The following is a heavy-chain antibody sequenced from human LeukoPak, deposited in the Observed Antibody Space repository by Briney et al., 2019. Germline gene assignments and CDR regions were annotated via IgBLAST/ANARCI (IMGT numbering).Heavy chain of an antibody. J-gene: IGHJ4*02. CDR1: GGSVSSGSYY. D-gene: IGHD6-13*01. CDR2: IYYSGST. Sequence: PSETLSLTCTVSGGSVSSGSYYWSRIRQPPGKGLEWIGYIYYSGSTNYNPSLKSRVTISVDTSKNQFSLKLSSVTAADTAVYYCASYSSSWYYFDYWGQGTLVTVSS. V-gene: IGHV4-61*01. CDR3: ASYSSSWYYFDY.